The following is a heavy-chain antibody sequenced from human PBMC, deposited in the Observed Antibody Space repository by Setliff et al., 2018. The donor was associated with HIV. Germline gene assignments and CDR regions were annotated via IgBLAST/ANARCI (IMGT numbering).Heavy chain of an antibody. CDR3: ATLKKFPATPMDV. Sequence: PSETLSLTCTVSGDSLSSSYWSWIRQPPGKGLEWIGRFYYGGSTIYNPSLESRVTISVDTSKNQFSLKLSSVTAADTAVYYCATLKKFPATPMDVWGKGTTVTVSS. V-gene: IGHV4-59*12. CDR2: FYYGGST. CDR1: GDSLSSSY. J-gene: IGHJ6*04.